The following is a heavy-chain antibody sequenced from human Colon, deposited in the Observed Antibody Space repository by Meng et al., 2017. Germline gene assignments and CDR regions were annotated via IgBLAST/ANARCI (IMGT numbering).Heavy chain of an antibody. V-gene: IGHV3-33*01. D-gene: IGHD4/OR15-4a*01. J-gene: IGHJ6*02. CDR2: IWYDGSNE. CDR3: ARDRLSLYSCCGMDV. CDR1: GFTFSSFG. Sequence: GESLKISCAASGFTFSSFGMHWVRQAPGKGLEWVAVIWYDGSNEDYTDSVTGRFTISRDNSKNTLYLRMNSLRAEDTAVYYCARDRLSLYSCCGMDVWGQGTTVTVSS.